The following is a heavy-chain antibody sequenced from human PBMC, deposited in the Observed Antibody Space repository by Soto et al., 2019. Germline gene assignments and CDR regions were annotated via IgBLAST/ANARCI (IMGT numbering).Heavy chain of an antibody. V-gene: IGHV4-30-2*01. CDR3: ARGNRDSSGYYGYYFDY. J-gene: IGHJ4*02. CDR1: GGSISSGGYS. Sequence: QLQLQESGSGLVKPSQTLSLTCAVSGGSISSGGYSWSWIRQPPGKGLEWIGYIYHSGSTYYNPSLNSRVPISVDRSKHQFSLKLSSVTAADTAVYYCARGNRDSSGYYGYYFDYWGQGTLVTVSS. D-gene: IGHD3-22*01. CDR2: IYHSGST.